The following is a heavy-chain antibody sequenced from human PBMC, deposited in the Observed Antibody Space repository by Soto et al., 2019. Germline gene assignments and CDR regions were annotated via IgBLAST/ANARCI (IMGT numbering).Heavy chain of an antibody. J-gene: IGHJ4*02. CDR2: ITAGNGYT. V-gene: IGHV1-3*01. CDR3: ARVVDRWLADTYFDY. D-gene: IGHD5-12*01. Sequence: ASVKVSCKASGYTFTTYALHWVRQAPGQRPEWLGWITAGNGYTKYSQKFQDRVTITSDASASTAYMELNSLTSEDTAVYYCARVVDRWLADTYFDYWGQGTLVTVSS. CDR1: GYTFTTYA.